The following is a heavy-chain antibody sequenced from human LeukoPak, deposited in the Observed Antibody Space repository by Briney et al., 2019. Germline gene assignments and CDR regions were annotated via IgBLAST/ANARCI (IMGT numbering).Heavy chain of an antibody. D-gene: IGHD3-10*01. Sequence: GGSLRLSCAASGFTFSGFSMSWVRQSPTKGLEWVANIKQDGSERYYVDSVKGRFAISRDNAKNSLSLQMNNLRVEDTAVYYCARAGSHWHYVYWGQGTVVTVSS. CDR3: ARAGSHWHYVY. CDR1: GFTFSGFS. V-gene: IGHV3-7*01. J-gene: IGHJ4*02. CDR2: IKQDGSER.